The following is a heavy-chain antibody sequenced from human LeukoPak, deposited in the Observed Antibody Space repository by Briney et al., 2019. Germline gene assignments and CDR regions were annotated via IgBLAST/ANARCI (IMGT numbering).Heavy chain of an antibody. D-gene: IGHD6-19*01. V-gene: IGHV3-30*02. CDR2: IRYDGNNK. CDR3: ARVHSGWYTADY. J-gene: IGHJ4*02. CDR1: GFTFTTCA. Sequence: GGSLRLSCAASGFTFTTCAMHWVRQAPGKGLEWVAYIRYDGNNKNYADSVKGRFTISRDVSKNTLYLQMNSLRAEDTAVYYCARVHSGWYTADYWGQGTLVTVSS.